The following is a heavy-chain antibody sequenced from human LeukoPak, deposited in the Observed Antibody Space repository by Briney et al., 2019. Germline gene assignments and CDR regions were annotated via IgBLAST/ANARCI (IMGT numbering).Heavy chain of an antibody. Sequence: SVKVSCKASVGTFSSYAISWVRQAPGQGLEWMGRVIPIFGIANYAQKFQGRVTVTADKSTSTPYMELSSLRSEDTAVYYCARGECSSTSCQIYYYYGMDVWGQGTTVTVFS. CDR3: ARGECSSTSCQIYYYYGMDV. V-gene: IGHV1-69*04. CDR2: VIPIFGIA. D-gene: IGHD2-2*01. J-gene: IGHJ6*02. CDR1: VGTFSSYA.